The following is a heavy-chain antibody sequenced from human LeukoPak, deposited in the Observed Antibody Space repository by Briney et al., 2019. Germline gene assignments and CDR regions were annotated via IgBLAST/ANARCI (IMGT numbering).Heavy chain of an antibody. CDR3: ARDLSRLSV. Sequence: GGSLRLSCAASGFTFSQYYMTWIRQAPGKGLEWVSYISSSSSYTNYADSVKGRFTTSRDNDKNSVYLQMNSLRANDTAVYYCARDLSRLSVWGQGTLVTVSS. CDR2: ISSSSSYT. CDR1: GFTFSQYY. J-gene: IGHJ4*02. V-gene: IGHV3-11*05. D-gene: IGHD6-25*01.